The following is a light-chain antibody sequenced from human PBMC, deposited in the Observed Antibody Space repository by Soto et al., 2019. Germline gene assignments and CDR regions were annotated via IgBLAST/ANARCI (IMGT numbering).Light chain of an antibody. J-gene: IGKJ4*01. CDR3: QQYKNWPRT. CDR2: GAS. V-gene: IGKV3-15*01. CDR1: QSVSSN. Sequence: ETVMIQSPATLSVSPGERATLSCRASQSVSSNLAWYQQKPGQAPRLLIYGASTRATGIPARFSGSGSGTEFTLTISSLQSEEFAIYYCQQYKNWPRTFGGGTKVDIK.